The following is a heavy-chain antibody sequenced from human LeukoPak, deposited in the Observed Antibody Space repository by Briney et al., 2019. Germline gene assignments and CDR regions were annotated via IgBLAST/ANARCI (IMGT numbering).Heavy chain of an antibody. Sequence: AGGSLRLSCAASGFTFSNDWMSWVRQAPGKGLEWVSVIYSGGSTYYADSVKGRFTISRDNSKNMVYLQMNSLRVEDTAVYYCARVKVGSTYWFDPWGQGTLVTVSS. CDR2: IYSGGST. V-gene: IGHV3-66*01. D-gene: IGHD1-26*01. CDR1: GFTFSNDW. CDR3: ARVKVGSTYWFDP. J-gene: IGHJ5*02.